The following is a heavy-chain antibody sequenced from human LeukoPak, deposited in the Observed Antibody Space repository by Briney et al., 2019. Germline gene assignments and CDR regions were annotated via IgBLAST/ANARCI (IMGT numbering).Heavy chain of an antibody. J-gene: IGHJ6*02. CDR1: GGTFSSYA. Sequence: SVKVSCKASGGTFSSYAISWVRQAPGQGLEWMGGIIPIFGTANYAQKFQGRVTITADESTSTAYMELGSLRSEDTAVYYCARGFLRWGRMDVWGQGTTVTVSS. CDR2: IIPIFGTA. CDR3: ARGFLRWGRMDV. D-gene: IGHD4-23*01. V-gene: IGHV1-69*01.